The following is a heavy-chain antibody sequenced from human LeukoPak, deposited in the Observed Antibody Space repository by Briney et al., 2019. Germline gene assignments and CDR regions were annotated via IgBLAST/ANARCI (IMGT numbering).Heavy chain of an antibody. CDR1: GYSFTTYW. Sequence: GESLKISCRGSGYSFTTYWIGWGRQMPGKGLELMGIIYPGDSDTRYTPSFQGQVTMSADKSINTAYLQWSRLKASDTAMYYCARRQGCSSTSCPPDYWGQGTLVTVSP. V-gene: IGHV5-51*01. D-gene: IGHD2-2*01. CDR3: ARRQGCSSTSCPPDY. J-gene: IGHJ4*02. CDR2: IYPGDSDT.